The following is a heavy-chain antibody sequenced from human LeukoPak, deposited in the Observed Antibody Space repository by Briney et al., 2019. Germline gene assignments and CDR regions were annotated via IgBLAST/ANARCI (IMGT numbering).Heavy chain of an antibody. J-gene: IGHJ3*02. CDR2: IYYSGST. Sequence: PSETLSLTCTVSGGSISSSSYYWGWIRQPPGKGLEWIGSIYYSGSTYYNPSLKSRVTISVDTSKNQFSLKLSSVTAADTAVYYCARLPELRDAFDIWGQGTMVTVSS. D-gene: IGHD1-26*01. V-gene: IGHV4-39*01. CDR3: ARLPELRDAFDI. CDR1: GGSISSSSYY.